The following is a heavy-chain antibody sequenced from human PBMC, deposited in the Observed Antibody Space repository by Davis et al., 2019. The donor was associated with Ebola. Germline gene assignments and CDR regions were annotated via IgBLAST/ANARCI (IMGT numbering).Heavy chain of an antibody. Sequence: GRSLRPSCAVSAFTFSSYCMHWVRQPPGKGLEWVAVISYDGSNKYYLDSVKGRFTISRDNSKNTLYLQMNSLRAEDTAVYYCAKAKRNWNEFDYWGQGTLVTVSS. D-gene: IGHD1-1*01. CDR3: AKAKRNWNEFDY. J-gene: IGHJ4*02. V-gene: IGHV3-30*18. CDR2: ISYDGSNK. CDR1: AFTFSSYC.